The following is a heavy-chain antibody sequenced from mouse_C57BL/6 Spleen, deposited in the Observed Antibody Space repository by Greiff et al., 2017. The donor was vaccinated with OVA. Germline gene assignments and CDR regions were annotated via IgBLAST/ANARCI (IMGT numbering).Heavy chain of an antibody. J-gene: IGHJ2*01. CDR1: GYTFTDYN. V-gene: IGHV1-18*01. CDR2: INPNNGGT. Sequence: EVHLVESGPELVKPGASVKIPCKASGYTFTDYNMDWVKQSHGKSLEWIGDINPNNGGTIYNQKFKGKATLTVDKSSSTAYMELRSLTSEDTAVYYCARRYYGNDYWGQGTTLTVSS. D-gene: IGHD1-1*01. CDR3: ARRYYGNDY.